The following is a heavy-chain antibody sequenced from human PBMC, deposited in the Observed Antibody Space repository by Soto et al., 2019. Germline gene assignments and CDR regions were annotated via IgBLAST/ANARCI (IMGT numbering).Heavy chain of an antibody. D-gene: IGHD4-17*01. CDR2: IIPILGMA. Sequence: SVKVSCKASGGTFSSYTISWVRQAPGQGLEWMGRIIPILGMANYAQKFQGRVTITADKSTSTAYMELSSLRSEDTAVYYCASTGYGDYGFCDYWGQGTLVTVSS. J-gene: IGHJ4*02. CDR3: ASTGYGDYGFCDY. V-gene: IGHV1-69*02. CDR1: GGTFSSYT.